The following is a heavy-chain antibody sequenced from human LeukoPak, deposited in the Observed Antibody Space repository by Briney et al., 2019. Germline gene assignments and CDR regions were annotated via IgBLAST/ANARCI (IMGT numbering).Heavy chain of an antibody. CDR1: GFTFSNAW. Sequence: KAGGSLRLSCAASGFTFSNAWMSWVRQAPGKGLEWVGRIRNKVDGGTTDYAAPVKGRFTISRDDSKNTLYLHMDSLKTEDTPVYYCAKDARRYSGWYFFDHWGQGTLVTVSS. D-gene: IGHD6-19*01. CDR2: IRNKVDGGTT. J-gene: IGHJ4*02. V-gene: IGHV3-15*01. CDR3: AKDARRYSGWYFFDH.